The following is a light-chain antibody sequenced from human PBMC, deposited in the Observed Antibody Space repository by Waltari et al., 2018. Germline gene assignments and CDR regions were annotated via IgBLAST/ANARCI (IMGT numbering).Light chain of an antibody. Sequence: SSELTQDPTVSVAMGQTVRITCQGDSIRRYYASWYQQRPGQAPILVFSGNNNRPSGVPDRFSGSSSDNTAVLTITGAQAEDEASYYCHSRDASGVGGSFGGGTKLTVL. V-gene: IGLV3-19*01. J-gene: IGLJ2*01. CDR3: HSRDASGVGGS. CDR1: SIRRYY. CDR2: GNN.